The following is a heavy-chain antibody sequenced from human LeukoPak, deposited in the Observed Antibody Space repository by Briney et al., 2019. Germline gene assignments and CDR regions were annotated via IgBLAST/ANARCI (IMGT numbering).Heavy chain of an antibody. J-gene: IGHJ4*02. CDR2: ITTSDGNT. Sequence: GGSLRLSCAASGFTFSSYTMSWVRQAPGKGLEWVSAITTSDGNTYYANSVKGRFTVSRDNSKNTLYLQMNGLRAEDTAVYYCAKDGGLWVSAHWGDSWGRGTLVTVSS. CDR3: AKDGGLWVSAHWGDS. V-gene: IGHV3-23*01. D-gene: IGHD7-27*01. CDR1: GFTFSSYT.